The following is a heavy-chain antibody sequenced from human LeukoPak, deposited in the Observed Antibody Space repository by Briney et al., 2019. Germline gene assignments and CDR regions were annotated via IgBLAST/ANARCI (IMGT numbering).Heavy chain of an antibody. CDR2: IYYSGST. CDR1: GGSISSYY. CDR3: AGDEPGGGGLDY. Sequence: SETLSLTCTVSGGSISSYYWSWIRQPPGKGLEWIGYIYYSGSTNYNPSLKSRVTISVDTSKNQFSLKLSSVTAADTAVYYWAGDEPGGGGLDYWGQGTLVTVSS. D-gene: IGHD3-10*01. V-gene: IGHV4-59*01. J-gene: IGHJ4*02.